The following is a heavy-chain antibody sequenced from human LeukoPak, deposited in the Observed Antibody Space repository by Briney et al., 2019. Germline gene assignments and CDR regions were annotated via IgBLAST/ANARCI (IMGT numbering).Heavy chain of an antibody. J-gene: IGHJ5*01. D-gene: IGHD3-3*01. Sequence: GGSLRLSCAASEFTFSSHAMSWVRQAPGKGLDWFSGISDSGGSTYYADCVKGRFTTSRDYSKNTLSLLMNSLRAEDTAVYYCARYYGLNWFDSWGQGTLVTVSS. CDR1: EFTFSSHA. CDR2: ISDSGGST. CDR3: ARYYGLNWFDS. V-gene: IGHV3-23*01.